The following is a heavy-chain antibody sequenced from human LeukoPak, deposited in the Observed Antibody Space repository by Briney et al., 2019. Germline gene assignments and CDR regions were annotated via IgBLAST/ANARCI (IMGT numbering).Heavy chain of an antibody. D-gene: IGHD2-2*01. V-gene: IGHV1-2*02. CDR1: GYTFTGYY. J-gene: IGHJ4*02. Sequence: ASVKVSCKASGYTFTGYYMHRVRQAPGQGLEWMGWINPNSGGTNYAQKFQGRVTMTRDTSISTAYMELSRLRSDDTAVYYCAAGGIVVPPAAGNWGQGTLVTVSS. CDR3: AAGGIVVPPAAGN. CDR2: INPNSGGT.